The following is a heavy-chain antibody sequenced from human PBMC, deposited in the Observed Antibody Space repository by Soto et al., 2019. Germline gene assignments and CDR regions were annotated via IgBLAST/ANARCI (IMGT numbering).Heavy chain of an antibody. D-gene: IGHD3-10*02. V-gene: IGHV1-2*02. J-gene: IGHJ6*02. CDR2: INPKSGAT. Sequence: ASVKVSCKVSGYKYTFYGLHWVRQAPGQGLQWMGWINPKSGATDYAQKFQGRVTMTREMSTNTAYLELSGLSSVTAADTAVYYCARGPPPYYVRSSAGMDVWGQGTMVTVSS. CDR1: GYKYTFYG. CDR3: ARGPPPYYVRSSAGMDV.